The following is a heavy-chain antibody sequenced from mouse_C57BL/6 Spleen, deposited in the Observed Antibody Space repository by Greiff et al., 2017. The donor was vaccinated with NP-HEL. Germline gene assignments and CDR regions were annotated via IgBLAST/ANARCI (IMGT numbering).Heavy chain of an antibody. CDR3: AIYDYDGKGGDLTIDY. V-gene: IGHV1-54*01. Sequence: QVQLQQSGAELVRPGTSVKVSCKASGYAFTNYLIEWVKQRPGQGLEWIGVINPGSGGTNYNEKFKGKATLTADKSSSTAYMQLSSLTSEDSAVYFCAIYDYDGKGGDLTIDYWGQGTSVTVSS. CDR1: GYAFTNYL. CDR2: INPGSGGT. D-gene: IGHD2-4*01. J-gene: IGHJ4*01.